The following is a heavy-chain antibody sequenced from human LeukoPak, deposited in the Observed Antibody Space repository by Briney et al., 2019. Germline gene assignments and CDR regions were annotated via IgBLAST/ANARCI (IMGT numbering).Heavy chain of an antibody. D-gene: IGHD4-17*01. Sequence: PSETLSLTCTVSVGSISSYYWSWIRQPPGKGLEWIGYIHYSGSTNYNPSLKSRVTLSTDTSKNQFSLKLNSVTAADTAVYYCARGYDYGDYPFDYWGQGTLVTVSS. CDR3: ARGYDYGDYPFDY. CDR1: VGSISSYY. CDR2: IHYSGST. V-gene: IGHV4-59*01. J-gene: IGHJ4*02.